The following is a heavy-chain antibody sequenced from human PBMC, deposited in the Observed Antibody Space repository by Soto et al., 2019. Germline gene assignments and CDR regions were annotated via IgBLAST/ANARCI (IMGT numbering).Heavy chain of an antibody. D-gene: IGHD3-10*01. CDR1: GFTFSSYS. CDR3: ARDRGRYYLDD. Sequence: EVQLVESGGGQVKSGGSLRLSCLASGFTFSSYSMGWVRQAPGKGLEWVSSMSSSGRNIYYADSVKGRFTISRDNAKNSLFLQMNSLRVDDMAVYYCARDRGRYYLDDWGQGTQVTVSS. V-gene: IGHV3-21*02. J-gene: IGHJ4*02. CDR2: MSSSGRNI.